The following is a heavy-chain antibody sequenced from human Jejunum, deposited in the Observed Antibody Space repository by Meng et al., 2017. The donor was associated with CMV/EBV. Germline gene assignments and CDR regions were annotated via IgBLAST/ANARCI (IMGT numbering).Heavy chain of an antibody. D-gene: IGHD3-10*01. CDR1: GLSFNSYW. CDR3: VTGELFFDY. CDR2: INRDGRTT. V-gene: IGHV3-74*01. J-gene: IGHJ4*02. Sequence: RLSCAASGLSFNSYWMHWVRQVPGKGLVWVSRINRDGRTTVYADSVKGRFTISRDNAKNTLSLQMSSLRAEDTAVYYCVTGELFFDYWGQGTLVTVSS.